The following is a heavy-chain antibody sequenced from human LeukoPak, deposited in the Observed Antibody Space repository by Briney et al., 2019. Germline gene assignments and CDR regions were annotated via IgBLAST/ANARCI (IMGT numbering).Heavy chain of an antibody. V-gene: IGHV4-34*01. J-gene: IGHJ4*02. Sequence: SETLSLTCAVYGGSLSGYYWSWIRQPPGKGLEWIGEINHSGSTNYNPSLKSRVTISVDTSKNQFSLKLSSVTAADTAVYYCARGPLADILTGYYSIDFDYWGQGTLVTVSS. CDR2: INHSGST. CDR3: ARGPLADILTGYYSIDFDY. D-gene: IGHD3-9*01. CDR1: GGSLSGYY.